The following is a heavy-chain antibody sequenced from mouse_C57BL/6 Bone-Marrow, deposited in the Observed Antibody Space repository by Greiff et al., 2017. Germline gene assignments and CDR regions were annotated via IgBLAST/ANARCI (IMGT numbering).Heavy chain of an antibody. Sequence: EVQLQQSGAELVRPGASVKLSCTASGFNIKDDYMHWVKQRPEQGLEWIGWIDPENGDTEYASKFQGKATITADPSANTAYLQLSSLTSEDTAFYSCTTRDGAWFAYWGQGTLVTVSA. CDR1: GFNIKDDY. CDR3: TTRDGAWFAY. J-gene: IGHJ3*01. D-gene: IGHD3-3*01. V-gene: IGHV14-4*01. CDR2: IDPENGDT.